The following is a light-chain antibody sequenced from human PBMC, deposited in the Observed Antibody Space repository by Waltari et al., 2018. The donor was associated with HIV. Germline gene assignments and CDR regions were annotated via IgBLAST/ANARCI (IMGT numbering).Light chain of an antibody. CDR3: QSSDSTLSGSV. J-gene: IGLJ2*01. CDR1: NSNIGTLHV. CDR2: KPN. Sequence: QSVLTQPPSVSGAPGQRVTLSCTGRNSNIGTLHVHWYQQFPGTAPPLLIYKPNSRPSGVPYRFSGSKSGTSASLAITGLQSEEEADYFCQSSDSTLSGSVFGGGTKLTVL. V-gene: IGLV1-40*01.